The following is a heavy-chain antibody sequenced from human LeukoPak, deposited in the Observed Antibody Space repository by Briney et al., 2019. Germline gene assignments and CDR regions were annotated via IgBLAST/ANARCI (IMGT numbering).Heavy chain of an antibody. CDR1: GGSTSRSSYY. J-gene: IGHJ6*03. V-gene: IGHV4-39*01. CDR3: ACRQDSSGSSYYNYYMDV. D-gene: IGHD3-10*01. CDR2: IYYSGST. Sequence: PSETLSLTCTVSGGSTSRSSYYWGWIRQPPGKGLEWIGSIYYSGSTYYNPSLKSRLTISVDTSKNQFSLKLSSVTAADTAVYYCACRQDSSGSSYYNYYMDVWGRGTTVTVSS.